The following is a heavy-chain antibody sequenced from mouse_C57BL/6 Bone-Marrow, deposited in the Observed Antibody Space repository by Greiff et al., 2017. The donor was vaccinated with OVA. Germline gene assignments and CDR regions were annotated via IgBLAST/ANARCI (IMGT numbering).Heavy chain of an antibody. D-gene: IGHD1-3*01. J-gene: IGHJ4*01. CDR3: ARRDISRLARDY. CDR2: IYPRSGNT. CDR1: GYTFTSYG. V-gene: IGHV1-81*01. Sequence: QVQLQQSGAELARPGASVKLSCKASGYTFTSYGISWVKQRTGQGLEWIGEIYPRSGNTYYNEKFKGKATLTADKSSSTAYMALRSLTSEDSAVYFCARRDISRLARDYWGQGTSVTVSS.